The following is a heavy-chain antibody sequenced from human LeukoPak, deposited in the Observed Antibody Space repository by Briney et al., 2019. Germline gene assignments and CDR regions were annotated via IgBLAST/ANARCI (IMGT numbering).Heavy chain of an antibody. Sequence: PGGSLRLSCAASGFTFSSYGMHWVRQAPGKGLEWVAVLWYDGSNKYYADSVKGRFTISRDNSKNTLYLQMNSLRAEDTAVYYCARVGPRYDSSGYYYYFDYWGQGTLVTVSA. CDR2: LWYDGSNK. D-gene: IGHD3-22*01. V-gene: IGHV3-33*01. J-gene: IGHJ4*02. CDR3: ARVGPRYDSSGYYYYFDY. CDR1: GFTFSSYG.